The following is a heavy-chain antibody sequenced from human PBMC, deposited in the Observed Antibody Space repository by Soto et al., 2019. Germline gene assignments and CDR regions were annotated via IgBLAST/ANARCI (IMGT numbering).Heavy chain of an antibody. CDR1: GGTFSSYA. V-gene: IGHV1-69*13. J-gene: IGHJ4*02. D-gene: IGHD5-18*01. CDR2: IIPIFGTA. CDR3: ASSPYVDTAMVSV. Sequence: AVKVSCNASGGTFSSYAISWVRQAPGQGLEWMGGIIPIFGTANYAQKFQGRVTITADESTSTAYMELSSLRSEDTAVYYCASSPYVDTAMVSVWGQGTLVTVSS.